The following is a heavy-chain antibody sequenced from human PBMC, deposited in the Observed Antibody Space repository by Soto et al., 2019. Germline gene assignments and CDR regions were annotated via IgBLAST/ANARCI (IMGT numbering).Heavy chain of an antibody. CDR2: ISSSGSTI. CDR1: GFTFSDYY. V-gene: IGHV3-11*01. Sequence: QVQLVESGGGLVKPGGSLRLSCAASGFTFSDYYMSWIRQAPGKGLEWVSYISSSGSTIYYADSVKGRFTISRDNAKNSLYLQMNSVRAEDTAVYYCARDFYYDFWSGYYRRGAFDIWGQGTMVTVSS. D-gene: IGHD3-3*01. J-gene: IGHJ3*02. CDR3: ARDFYYDFWSGYYRRGAFDI.